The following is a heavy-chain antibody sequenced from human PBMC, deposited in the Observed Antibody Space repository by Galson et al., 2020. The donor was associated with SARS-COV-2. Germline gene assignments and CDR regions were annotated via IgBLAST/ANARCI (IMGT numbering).Heavy chain of an antibody. Sequence: SQTLSLTCTGSGVSISDYYWSWLRQSPWKGLEWIAYISYSGSTNYNPSLKSRVTISMDTSKNQFSLKLTSVTAADSALYYCARSVWPVPVYFDYWGPGALVTVSS. CDR3: ARSVWPVPVYFDY. CDR1: GVSISDYY. J-gene: IGHJ4*02. CDR2: ISYSGST. V-gene: IGHV4-59*01. D-gene: IGHD3-16*01.